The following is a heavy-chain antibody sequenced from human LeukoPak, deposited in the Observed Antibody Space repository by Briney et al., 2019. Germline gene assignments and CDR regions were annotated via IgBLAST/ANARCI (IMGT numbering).Heavy chain of an antibody. V-gene: IGHV3-30-3*01. CDR2: ISYDGSNK. CDR1: GFTFSSYA. D-gene: IGHD3-10*01. J-gene: IGHJ4*02. CDR3: ARDPYGSGSYFIDY. Sequence: GGSLRLSCAASGFTFSSYAMHWVRQAPGKGLEWVAVISYDGSNKYYADSVKGRFTISRDNSKNTLYLQMNSLRAEDTAVYYCARDPYGSGSYFIDYWGQGTLVTVSS.